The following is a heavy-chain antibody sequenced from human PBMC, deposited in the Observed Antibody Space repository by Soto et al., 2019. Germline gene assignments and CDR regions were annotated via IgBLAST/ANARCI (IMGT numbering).Heavy chain of an antibody. CDR1: GFTFSSYS. Sequence: VGSLRLSCAASGFTFSSYSMNWVRQAPGKGLEWVSSISSSSSYIYYADSVKGRFTISRDNAKNSLYLQMNSLRAEDTAVYYCARDPPIYYYDSSGSYIRDAFDICGQRTMLTVSS. CDR2: ISSSSSYI. J-gene: IGHJ3*02. CDR3: ARDPPIYYYDSSGSYIRDAFDI. V-gene: IGHV3-21*01. D-gene: IGHD3-22*01.